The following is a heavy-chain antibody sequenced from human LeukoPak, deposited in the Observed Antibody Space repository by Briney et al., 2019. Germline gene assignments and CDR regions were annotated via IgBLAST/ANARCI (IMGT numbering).Heavy chain of an antibody. D-gene: IGHD3-9*01. V-gene: IGHV3-30*02. CDR2: IRYDGSKK. J-gene: IGHJ4*02. CDR3: AKDGSGFPNTIDYFDY. CDR1: GFIFSSYG. Sequence: PGGSLRLSCAASGFIFSSYGMHWVRQAPGKGLEWVAFIRYDGSKKYYAESLKGRFTISRDISKNTLYLQMNTLRAEDTAVYYCAKDGSGFPNTIDYFDYWGQGTLVTVSS.